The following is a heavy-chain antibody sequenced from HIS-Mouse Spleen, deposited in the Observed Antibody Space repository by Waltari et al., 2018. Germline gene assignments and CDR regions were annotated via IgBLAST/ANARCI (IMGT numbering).Heavy chain of an antibody. Sequence: QVQLVQSGAEVKKPGSSVKVSCKASGGTFSSYAISWVRQAPGQGLEWMGRIIPILGNANYAQKVQGRVTITADKSTSTAYMELSSLRSEDTAVYYCAREGTGDRFDYWGQGTLVTVSS. CDR1: GGTFSSYA. V-gene: IGHV1-69*04. CDR3: AREGTGDRFDY. CDR2: IIPILGNA. D-gene: IGHD7-27*01. J-gene: IGHJ4*02.